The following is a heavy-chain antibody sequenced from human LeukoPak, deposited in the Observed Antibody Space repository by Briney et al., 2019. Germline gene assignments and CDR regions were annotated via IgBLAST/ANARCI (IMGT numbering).Heavy chain of an antibody. D-gene: IGHD7-27*01. V-gene: IGHV3-30*02. Sequence: PGGSLRLSCAASGFMFRDCGMHWVRQAPGKGLEWVSFIWNDGRSEHYADSVQGRFSVSRDNSDNTLYLHTTNLRPDDTAVYYCAKDPGATAWGYYMDVWGTGTTVTVSS. CDR1: GFMFRDCG. CDR2: IWNDGRSE. CDR3: AKDPGATAWGYYMDV. J-gene: IGHJ6*03.